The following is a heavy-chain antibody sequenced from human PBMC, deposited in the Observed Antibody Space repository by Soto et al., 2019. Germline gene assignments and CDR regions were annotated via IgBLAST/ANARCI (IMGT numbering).Heavy chain of an antibody. CDR3: ASGYDSGLMTSFDY. Sequence: ASVKVSCKASGYTFTSYGISWVRQAPGQGLEWMGWVSAYNGNTNYAQKLQGRVTMTTDTSTSTAYMELRSLRSDDTAVYYCASGYDSGLMTSFDYWGQGTLVTVSS. D-gene: IGHD5-12*01. CDR2: VSAYNGNT. J-gene: IGHJ4*02. V-gene: IGHV1-18*01. CDR1: GYTFTSYG.